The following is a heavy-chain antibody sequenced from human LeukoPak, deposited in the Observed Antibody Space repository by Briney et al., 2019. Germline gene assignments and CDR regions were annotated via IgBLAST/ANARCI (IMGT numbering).Heavy chain of an antibody. CDR3: ARTARLLEY. Sequence: GGSLRLSCAASGFTFSDPYMSWIRQAPGKGLEYLSYISPDGKSISYTDSVKGRFTITRDNAKNSLYLQMTSLRAEDSAIYYCARTARLLEYWGQGTLVTVFS. V-gene: IGHV3-11*01. D-gene: IGHD6-6*01. CDR2: ISPDGKSI. CDR1: GFTFSDPY. J-gene: IGHJ4*02.